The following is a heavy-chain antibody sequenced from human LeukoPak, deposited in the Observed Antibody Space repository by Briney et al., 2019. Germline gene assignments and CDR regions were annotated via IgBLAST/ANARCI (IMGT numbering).Heavy chain of an antibody. CDR1: GYSLTTYS. CDR3: AREMRPTFGVVIGPYFDN. Sequence: GASVKVSCKASGYSLTTYSITWVRQAPGQGLEWMGRITGYRGDTNYAEKYQGRVTMTSDTSTSTAYMEVRSLKSDDTAVYYCAREMRPTFGVVIGPYFDNWGQGTLVIVSS. CDR2: ITGYRGDT. J-gene: IGHJ4*02. V-gene: IGHV1-18*04. D-gene: IGHD3-3*01.